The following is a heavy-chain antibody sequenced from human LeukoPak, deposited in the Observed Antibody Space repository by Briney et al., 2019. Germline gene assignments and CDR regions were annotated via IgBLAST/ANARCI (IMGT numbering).Heavy chain of an antibody. Sequence: PGGSLRLSCAASGFTFSSYAMSWVRQAPGKGLEWVSAISGSGGSTYYADSVKGRFTISRDNSKNTLYLQMNSLRAEDTAVYYCAKGYDSSGYYLIDYWGQRTLVTVSS. CDR1: GFTFSSYA. CDR3: AKGYDSSGYYLIDY. CDR2: ISGSGGST. D-gene: IGHD3-22*01. J-gene: IGHJ4*02. V-gene: IGHV3-23*01.